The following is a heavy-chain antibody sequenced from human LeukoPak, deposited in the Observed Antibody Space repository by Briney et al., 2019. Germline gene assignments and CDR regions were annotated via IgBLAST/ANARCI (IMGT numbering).Heavy chain of an antibody. CDR2: ISDSGGST. D-gene: IGHD2-15*01. CDR3: AKGYCNCGSCANYYYYYGMDV. Sequence: GGSLRLSCAASGFTFSSYSLSWVRQPPGKGLEWVSAISDSGGSTYYADSAKGRFTISRDNSKNTLYLQMNSLRAEDTGVDYCAKGYCNCGSCANYYYYYGMDVWGQGTTVTVSS. CDR1: GFTFSSYS. V-gene: IGHV3-23*01. J-gene: IGHJ6*02.